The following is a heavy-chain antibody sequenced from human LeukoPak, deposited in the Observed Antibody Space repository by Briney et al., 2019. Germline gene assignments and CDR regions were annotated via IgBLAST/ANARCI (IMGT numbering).Heavy chain of an antibody. CDR2: IRYDGSNK. V-gene: IGHV3-30*02. Sequence: HSGGSLRLSCAASGFTFSSYGMHWVRQAPGKGLEWVAFIRYDGSNKYYADSVKGRFTISRDNSKNTLYLQMNSLRAEDTAVYYCAKDGGYDFWSGDAFDIWGQGTMVTVSS. D-gene: IGHD3-3*01. J-gene: IGHJ3*02. CDR1: GFTFSSYG. CDR3: AKDGGYDFWSGDAFDI.